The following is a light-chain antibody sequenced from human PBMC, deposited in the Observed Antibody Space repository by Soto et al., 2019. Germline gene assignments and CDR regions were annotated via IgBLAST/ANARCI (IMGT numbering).Light chain of an antibody. CDR2: KAS. CDR1: QSISIW. CDR3: QQYYSFPLT. J-gene: IGKJ4*01. V-gene: IGKV1-5*03. Sequence: DIQMTQSPSTLSASVGDRVTITCRASQSISIWLAWYQQKPGKAPKILIYKASSLESGVPSRFSGSGSGTEFTLTISSMQPDDFATYYCQQYYSFPLTFGGGTKVDIK.